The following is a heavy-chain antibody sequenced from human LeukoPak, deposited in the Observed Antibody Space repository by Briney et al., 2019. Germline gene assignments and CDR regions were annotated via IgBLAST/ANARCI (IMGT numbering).Heavy chain of an antibody. V-gene: IGHV3-30*02. J-gene: IGHJ4*02. D-gene: IGHD2-2*01. CDR2: IRYDERNK. CDR1: GFTFSGYG. CDR3: AKEDCSSTSCPFAR. Sequence: GGSLRLSCAASGFTFSGYGMHWVRQAPGKGLEWVTFIRYDERNKYYADSVKGRFTTSRDNSKNTLYLQINSLRAEDTAVYYCAKEDCSSTSCPFARWGQGTLVTVSS.